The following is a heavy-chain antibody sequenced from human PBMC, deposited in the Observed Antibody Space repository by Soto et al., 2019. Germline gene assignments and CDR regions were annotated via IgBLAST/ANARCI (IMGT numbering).Heavy chain of an antibody. V-gene: IGHV4-38-2*01. J-gene: IGHJ2*01. CDR2: IYHSEST. CDR3: AREARTLDWYLDL. D-gene: IGHD6-6*01. Sequence: SETLSLTCAVSGLSISNDYSWGWIRQPPGKGLEWIGSIYHSESTYYNPSLKSRVTISVDTSKNQFSLKLRSVTAADTAVYYCAREARTLDWYLDLWGRGTLVTVSS. CDR1: GLSISNDYS.